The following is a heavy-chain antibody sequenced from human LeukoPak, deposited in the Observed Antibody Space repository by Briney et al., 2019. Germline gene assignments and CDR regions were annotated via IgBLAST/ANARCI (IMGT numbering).Heavy chain of an antibody. Sequence: SETLSFTCAVYGGSFSGYYWSWIRQPPGKGLEWIGEINHSGSTNYNPSLKSRVTISVDTSKNQFSLKLSSVTAADTAVYYCARYCSSTSCYGAMDAFDIWGQGTMVTVSS. D-gene: IGHD2-2*01. J-gene: IGHJ3*02. CDR1: GGSFSGYY. CDR2: INHSGST. CDR3: ARYCSSTSCYGAMDAFDI. V-gene: IGHV4-34*01.